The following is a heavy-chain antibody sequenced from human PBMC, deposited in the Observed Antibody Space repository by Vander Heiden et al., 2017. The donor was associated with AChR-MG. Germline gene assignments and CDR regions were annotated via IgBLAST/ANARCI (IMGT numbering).Heavy chain of an antibody. CDR1: GFTFSSHA. Sequence: EVQLLESGGGLVQPGGSLILSCAAFGFTFSSHAMSWVRQAPGKGLNWVSAITGSGGSTYYADSVKGRFTISRDNSKNTLYLQMNSLRAEDTAVYYCAKWGGYYDFWSGYTYFDYWGQGTLVTVSS. D-gene: IGHD3-3*01. V-gene: IGHV3-23*01. J-gene: IGHJ4*02. CDR2: ITGSGGST. CDR3: AKWGGYYDFWSGYTYFDY.